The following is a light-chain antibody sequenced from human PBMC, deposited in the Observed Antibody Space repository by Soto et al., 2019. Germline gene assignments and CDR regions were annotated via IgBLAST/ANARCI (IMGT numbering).Light chain of an antibody. CDR1: QSVSNNY. Sequence: EIVLTQSPATLSLSQGERATLSSRASQSVSNNYLAWYQQKPGQAPRLLIYGASNRATGIPDRFSGSGSGTDFTLTISRLEPEDFAVYYCQQYGSSGTFGQGTKVDI. V-gene: IGKV3-20*01. CDR3: QQYGSSGT. J-gene: IGKJ1*01. CDR2: GAS.